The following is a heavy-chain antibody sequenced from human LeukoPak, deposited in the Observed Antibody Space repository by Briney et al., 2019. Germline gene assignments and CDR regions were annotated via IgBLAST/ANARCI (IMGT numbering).Heavy chain of an antibody. J-gene: IGHJ4*02. V-gene: IGHV3-20*04. Sequence: GGSLRLSXAASGFTFDDYGMSWVRQAPGKGLEWVSGINWNGGSTGYADSVKGRFTISRDNAKNSLYLQMNSLRAEDTALYYCARGESPGIAVAATVGYWGQGTLVTVSS. CDR3: ARGESPGIAVAATVGY. D-gene: IGHD6-19*01. CDR2: INWNGGST. CDR1: GFTFDDYG.